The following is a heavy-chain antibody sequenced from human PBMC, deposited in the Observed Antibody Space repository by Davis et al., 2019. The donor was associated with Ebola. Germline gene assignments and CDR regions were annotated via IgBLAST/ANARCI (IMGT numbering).Heavy chain of an antibody. CDR3: AAGQLVGYYYYYGMDV. J-gene: IGHJ6*02. D-gene: IGHD6-13*01. Sequence: SVKVSCKASGGTFSSYAISWVRQAPGQGLEWMGGIIPIFGTANYAQKFQGRVTITADESTSTAYMELSSLRSEDTAVYYCAAGQLVGYYYYYGMDVWGQGTTVTVSS. CDR2: IIPIFGTA. V-gene: IGHV1-69*13. CDR1: GGTFSSYA.